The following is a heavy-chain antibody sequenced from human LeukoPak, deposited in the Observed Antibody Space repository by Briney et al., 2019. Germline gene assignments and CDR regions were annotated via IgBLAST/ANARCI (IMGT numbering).Heavy chain of an antibody. J-gene: IGHJ4*02. CDR1: GFSFSRYS. D-gene: IGHD1-26*01. CDR2: ISSGSSYI. V-gene: IGHV3-21*01. CDR3: ATGEELQPFDY. Sequence: GGSLRLSCAASGFSFSRYSMNWVRQAPGKGLEWVSSISSGSSYIYYADSVKGRFTISRDNAKNSLYLQMNSLRAEDTAVYCCATGEELQPFDYWGQGALVTVSS.